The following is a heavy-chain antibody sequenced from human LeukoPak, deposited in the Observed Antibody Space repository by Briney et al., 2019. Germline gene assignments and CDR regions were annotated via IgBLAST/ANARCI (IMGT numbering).Heavy chain of an antibody. Sequence: GGPLRLSCAASGFTFSSYEMNWVRQPPGKGLEWVSYISSSGSTIYYADYVKGRFTISRDNAKNSLYLQMNSLRAEDTAVYYCARGIVGTPGDWGQGTLVTVSS. D-gene: IGHD1-26*01. J-gene: IGHJ4*02. V-gene: IGHV3-48*03. CDR2: ISSSGSTI. CDR3: ARGIVGTPGD. CDR1: GFTFSSYE.